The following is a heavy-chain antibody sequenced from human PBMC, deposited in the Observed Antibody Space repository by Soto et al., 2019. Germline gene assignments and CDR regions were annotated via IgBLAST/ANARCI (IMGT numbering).Heavy chain of an antibody. CDR3: ARHLGYDSSDYYRSWFDP. CDR2: IYHSGNT. V-gene: IGHV4-59*08. D-gene: IGHD3-22*01. Sequence: SETLSLTCTVSGASISSYYWSWIRQPPGKGLEWIGYIYHSGNTHYNPSLKRRVTISLHTSKNQFSLSLSSVTAADTAVYYCARHLGYDSSDYYRSWFDPWGQGTLVTVS. CDR1: GASISSYY. J-gene: IGHJ5*02.